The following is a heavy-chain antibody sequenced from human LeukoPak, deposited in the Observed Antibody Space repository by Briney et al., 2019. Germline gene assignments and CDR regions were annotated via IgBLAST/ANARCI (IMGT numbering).Heavy chain of an antibody. D-gene: IGHD6-13*01. CDR3: ARDRAGSSWPTSP. Sequence: SETLSLTCTVSGGSISSSSYYWGWIRQPPGKGLEWIGSIYYSGSTYYNPSLKSRVTISVDTSKNQFSLKLRSVTAADTAVYYCARDRAGSSWPTSPWGQGTLVTVSS. V-gene: IGHV4-39*07. CDR2: IYYSGST. CDR1: GGSISSSSYY. J-gene: IGHJ5*02.